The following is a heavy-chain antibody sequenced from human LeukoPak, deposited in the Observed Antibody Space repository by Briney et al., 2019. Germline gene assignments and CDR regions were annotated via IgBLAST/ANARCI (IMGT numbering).Heavy chain of an antibody. CDR3: ARGATGEAGRFQS. J-gene: IGHJ4*02. Sequence: GSLRLSCAASGFTFSNAWMSWVRQAPGKGLEWVGRIKSKTDGGTTDYAAPVKGRFTISRDDSKNTLYLQMNSLKTEDTAVYYCARGATGEAGRFQSWGQGTLVTVSS. CDR2: IKSKTDGGTT. D-gene: IGHD6-13*01. CDR1: GFTFSNAW. V-gene: IGHV3-15*01.